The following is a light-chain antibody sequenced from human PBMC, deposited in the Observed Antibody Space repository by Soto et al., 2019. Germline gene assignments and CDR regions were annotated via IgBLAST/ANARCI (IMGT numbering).Light chain of an antibody. CDR3: HQYCSSPPT. Sequence: EIVLTQSPGTLSLSPGERATLSCRASRSVTNNYVAWYQRKPGQAPRLLIYGASSRATDIPGRFSGTGSGTDFSLTITRLKPEDFAVYYCHQYCSSPPTFGQGTKVEI. V-gene: IGKV3-20*01. CDR2: GAS. J-gene: IGKJ1*01. CDR1: RSVTNNY.